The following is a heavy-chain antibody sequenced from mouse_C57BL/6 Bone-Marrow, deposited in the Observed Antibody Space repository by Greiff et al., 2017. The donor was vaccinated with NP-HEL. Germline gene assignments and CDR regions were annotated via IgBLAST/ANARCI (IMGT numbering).Heavy chain of an antibody. CDR3: ARDSHYYCSEGFDY. J-gene: IGHJ2*01. D-gene: IGHD1-1*01. V-gene: IGHV5-4*01. Sequence: EVKLMESGGGLVKPGGSLKLSCAASGFTFSSYAMSWVRQTPEKRLEWVATISDGGSYTYYPDNVKGRFTISRDNAKNNLYLQMSHLKSEDTAMYYCARDSHYYCSEGFDYWGQGTTLTVSS. CDR1: GFTFSSYA. CDR2: ISDGGSYT.